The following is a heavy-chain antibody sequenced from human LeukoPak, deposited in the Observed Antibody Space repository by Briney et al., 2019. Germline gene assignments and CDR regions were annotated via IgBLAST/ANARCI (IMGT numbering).Heavy chain of an antibody. D-gene: IGHD5-18*01. CDR3: ARAYTYGLGY. J-gene: IGHJ6*02. V-gene: IGHV1-46*01. CDR1: GYTFTSYY. CDR2: INPSNSYT. Sequence: ASVKVSCKASGYTFTSYYMHWVRQAPGQGLEWMGTINPSNSYTSYAQKFQGRVTMTRDTSTSTVYMELSSLRSEDTAVYYCARAYTYGLGYWGQGTTVTVSS.